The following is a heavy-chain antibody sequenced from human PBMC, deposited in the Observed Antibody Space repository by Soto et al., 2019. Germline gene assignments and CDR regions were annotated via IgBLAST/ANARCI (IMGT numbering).Heavy chain of an antibody. CDR2: IYPGDSDT. V-gene: IGHV5-51*01. CDR3: ARSPPYYYSRGFRSAHCYFDY. CDR1: GYSFTSYW. Sequence: HGESLKISCKGSGYSFTSYWIGWVRQMPGKGLEWMGIIYPGDSDTRYSPSFQGQVTISADKSISTAYLQWSSLKASDTAMYYCARSPPYYYSRGFRSAHCYFDYWGQGTLVTVSS. J-gene: IGHJ4*02. D-gene: IGHD3-22*01.